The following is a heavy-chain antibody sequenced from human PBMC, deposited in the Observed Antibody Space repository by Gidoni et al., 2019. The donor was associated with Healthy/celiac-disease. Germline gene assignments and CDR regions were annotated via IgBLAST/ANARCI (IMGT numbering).Heavy chain of an antibody. CDR1: GGTFSSYA. CDR2: IIPIFGTA. D-gene: IGHD4-17*01. Sequence: QLQLVQSGAEVKKPGSSVTVSCMASGGTFSSYAISWVRQAPGQGLEWMGGIIPIFGTANYAQKFQGRVTITADKSTSTAYMELSSLRSEDTAVYYCASYPVGYGDQYYFDYWGQGTLVTVSS. V-gene: IGHV1-69*06. CDR3: ASYPVGYGDQYYFDY. J-gene: IGHJ4*02.